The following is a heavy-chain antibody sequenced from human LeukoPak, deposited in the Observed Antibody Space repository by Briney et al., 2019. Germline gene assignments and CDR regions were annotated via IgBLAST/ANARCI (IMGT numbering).Heavy chain of an antibody. V-gene: IGHV3-7*01. CDR1: GFSFSNYW. D-gene: IGHD1-1*01. CDR2: IKQDGSEI. Sequence: QPGGSLRLSCEASGFSFSNYWMSWVRQAPGKGLEWVANIKQDGSEIYYVDSVRGRFAISRDNAKNSLYLQMNSLKDEDTAVYYCAAGLPVATAVNWFDPWGQGILVTVSS. J-gene: IGHJ5*02. CDR3: AAGLPVATAVNWFDP.